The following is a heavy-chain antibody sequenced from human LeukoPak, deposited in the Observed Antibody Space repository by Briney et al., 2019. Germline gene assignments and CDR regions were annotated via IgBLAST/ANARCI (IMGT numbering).Heavy chain of an antibody. D-gene: IGHD1-26*01. Sequence: GGSLRLSCAASGFTFSGSALHWVRQASGKGLEWVGRIRSTANGYATAYAASVKGRFTISRDDSKNTAYLQMDSLKTEDTAVYYCATEYSGSYSVVYWGQGTLVTVSS. CDR1: GFTFSGSA. CDR3: ATEYSGSYSVVY. CDR2: IRSTANGYAT. J-gene: IGHJ4*02. V-gene: IGHV3-73*01.